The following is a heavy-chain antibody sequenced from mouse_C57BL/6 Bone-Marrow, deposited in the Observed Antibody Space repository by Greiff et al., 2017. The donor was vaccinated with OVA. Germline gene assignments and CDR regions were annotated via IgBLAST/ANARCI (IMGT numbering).Heavy chain of an antibody. CDR3: ARYGTTVVESWYFDV. CDR1: GFTFTDYY. D-gene: IGHD1-1*01. V-gene: IGHV7-3*01. Sequence: EVMLVESGGGLVQPGGSLSLSCAASGFTFTDYYMSWVRQPPGKALEWLGFIRNKANGYTTEYSASVQGRFTISRDNSQSILYLQMNALRAVYSATYCCARYGTTVVESWYFDVWGTGTTVTVSS. J-gene: IGHJ1*03. CDR2: IRNKANGYTT.